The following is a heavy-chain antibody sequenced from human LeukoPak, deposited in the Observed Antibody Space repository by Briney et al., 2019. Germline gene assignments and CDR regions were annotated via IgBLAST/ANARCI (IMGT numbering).Heavy chain of an antibody. V-gene: IGHV4-59*01. J-gene: IGHJ4*02. CDR3: ARDRVNFDY. CDR1: GGSINGYY. CDR2: IYYSGST. Sequence: SETLSLTCTVSGGSINGYYWSWIRQPPGKGLEWIRYIYYSGSTNYNPSLKSRLTMSVDTSKNQFSLKLSSVTAADTAVYYCARDRVNFDYWGQGTLVTVSS.